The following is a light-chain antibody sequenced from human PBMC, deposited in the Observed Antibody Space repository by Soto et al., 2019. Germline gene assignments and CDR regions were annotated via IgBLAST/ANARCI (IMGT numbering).Light chain of an antibody. V-gene: IGKV3D-15*01. CDR2: DAS. CDR1: QSVSTN. J-gene: IGKJ1*01. CDR3: HSYDKWRPGT. Sequence: EIVMTQFPAPLSESTGERVTLSCRASQSVSTNVAWYQQKPGEAPRLLIFDASARAVDIPGRFSGSVSGTEFTLTICSLQPEDFAVYFCHSYDKWRPGTFGQGTKVEIK.